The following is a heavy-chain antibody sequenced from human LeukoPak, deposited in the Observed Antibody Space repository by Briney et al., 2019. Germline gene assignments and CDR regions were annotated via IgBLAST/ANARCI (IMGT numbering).Heavy chain of an antibody. D-gene: IGHD6-19*01. V-gene: IGHV4-59*08. J-gene: IGHJ4*02. CDR1: GGSIGTYS. Sequence: SETLSLTCTVSGGSIGTYSWNWIRQPPGKGLEWIGYIYYSGSTNYNPSLKSRVTISVDTSKNQFSLKLSSVTAADTAVYYCASSLSGWAPFDYWGQGTLVTVSS. CDR2: IYYSGST. CDR3: ASSLSGWAPFDY.